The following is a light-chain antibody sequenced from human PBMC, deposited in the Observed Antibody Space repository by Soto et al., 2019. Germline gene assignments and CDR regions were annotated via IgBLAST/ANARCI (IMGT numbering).Light chain of an antibody. V-gene: IGKV2-28*01. Sequence: DIVMTQSPLSLPVTPGEPASISCRSSQSLLHSNGYNYLDWYLQKPGQSPQLLIYLGSNRASGVHDKXSGSGSGTDFTLKISRVEAEDVGVYYCMQTLQTPLTFGGGTKVEIK. J-gene: IGKJ4*01. CDR2: LGS. CDR3: MQTLQTPLT. CDR1: QSLLHSNGYNY.